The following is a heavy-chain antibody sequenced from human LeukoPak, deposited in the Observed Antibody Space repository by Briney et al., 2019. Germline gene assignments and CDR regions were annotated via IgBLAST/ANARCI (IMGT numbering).Heavy chain of an antibody. J-gene: IGHJ6*03. Sequence: PSETLSLTCTVSGGSISSSAYHWGWIRQPPGKGLEWIGSIHNSGSTNYNPSLKSRVTISVDTSKNQFSLKLSSVTAADTAVYYCARGLHISGYHNYYYYYYMDVWGKGTTVTISS. CDR1: GGSISSSAYH. D-gene: IGHD6-13*01. V-gene: IGHV4-39*07. CDR3: ARGLHISGYHNYYYYYYMDV. CDR2: IHNSGST.